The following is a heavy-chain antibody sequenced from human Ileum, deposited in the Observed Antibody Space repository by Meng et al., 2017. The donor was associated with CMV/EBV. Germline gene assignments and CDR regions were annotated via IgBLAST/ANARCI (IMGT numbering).Heavy chain of an antibody. CDR2: ITRDGANT. CDR1: GFNFHAYT. D-gene: IGHD3-10*01. CDR3: ARDNDSGGYLAY. V-gene: IGHV3-43*01. J-gene: IGHJ4*02. Sequence: EVQLVESGGVVVQPGGSLRLSCSASGFNFHAYTIHWLRQAPGKGLEWVSLITRDGANTYYTDSVRGRFTISRDNSKNSVFLQMNTLGTEDTALYYCARDNDSGGYLAYWGQGTLVTVSS.